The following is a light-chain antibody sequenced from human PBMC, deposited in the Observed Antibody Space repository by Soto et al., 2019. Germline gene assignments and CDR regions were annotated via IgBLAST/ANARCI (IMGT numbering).Light chain of an antibody. V-gene: IGKV3-20*01. J-gene: IGKJ1*01. CDR1: QSLSSY. CDR3: QVYGTSSKT. CDR2: GVS. Sequence: EIVLTQSPATLSLSPGERATLSCRASQSLSSYLAWYQQKPGQAPRLLIYGVSTGATGIPDRFSGSGSGTDFTLTISRLEPEDFAVYFCQVYGTSSKTFGQGTRVEFK.